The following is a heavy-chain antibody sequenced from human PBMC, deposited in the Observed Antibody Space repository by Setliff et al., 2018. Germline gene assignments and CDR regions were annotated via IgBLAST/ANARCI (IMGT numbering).Heavy chain of an antibody. D-gene: IGHD1-26*01. J-gene: IGHJ6*03. Sequence: PSETLSLTCTVSGGSISSYYWSWIRQPPGKGLEWIGYIYASGSTNYNPSLKSRVTLSVDTSKNQFSLKVSSATAADTAVYYCARAPPNRYSGSYEYFYMDVWGKGTTVTVSS. CDR3: ARAPPNRYSGSYEYFYMDV. CDR1: GGSISSYY. V-gene: IGHV4-4*08. CDR2: IYASGST.